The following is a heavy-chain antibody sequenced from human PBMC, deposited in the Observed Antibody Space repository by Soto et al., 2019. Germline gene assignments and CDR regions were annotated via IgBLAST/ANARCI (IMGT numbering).Heavy chain of an antibody. J-gene: IGHJ5*02. CDR2: INHSGST. V-gene: IGHV4-34*01. D-gene: IGHD1-1*01. CDR3: ARVLERLYWFDP. Sequence: QVQLQQWGAGLLKPSETLSLTCAVYGGSFSGYYWSWIRQPPGKGLEWIGEINHSGSTNYNPSLKSRVTISVDTSKNQFSLKLSSVTAADTAVYYCARVLERLYWFDPWGQGTLVTVSS. CDR1: GGSFSGYY.